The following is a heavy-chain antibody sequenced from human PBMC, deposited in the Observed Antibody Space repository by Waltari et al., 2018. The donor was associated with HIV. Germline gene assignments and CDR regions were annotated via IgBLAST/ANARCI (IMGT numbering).Heavy chain of an antibody. CDR2: IYYGGST. V-gene: IGHV4-39*01. Sequence: QLQMQESGPGLVKPSETLSLTCSVPGGSIRHSAYHWGWLRPSPGTGLEWIGNIYYGGSTYYNPSLQSRVTISVDTSKNQFSLRLNSVTAADTAVYFCARHLRGHGFLAKLYYFDFWGQGALVTVSS. J-gene: IGHJ4*02. CDR3: ARHLRGHGFLAKLYYFDF. CDR1: GGSIRHSAYH. D-gene: IGHD3-3*01.